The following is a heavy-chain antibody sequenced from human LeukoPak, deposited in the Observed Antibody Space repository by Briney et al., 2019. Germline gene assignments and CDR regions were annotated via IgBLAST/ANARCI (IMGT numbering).Heavy chain of an antibody. V-gene: IGHV3-33*01. CDR3: AANFDF. CDR2: IWYDGSNQ. J-gene: IGHJ4*02. Sequence: PGRSLRLSCAASGFTFSSYGMHWVRQAPGKGREWVAVIWYDGSNQYYADSVKGRFTISRDNSKNTLYLQMNSLRVEDTAVYYCAANFDFWGQGTLVTVSS. CDR1: GFTFSSYG.